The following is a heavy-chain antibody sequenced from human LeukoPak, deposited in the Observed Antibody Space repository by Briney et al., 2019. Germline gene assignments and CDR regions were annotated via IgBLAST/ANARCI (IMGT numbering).Heavy chain of an antibody. CDR1: GFTFSSYS. CDR3: ARDDTTPSAFDI. CDR2: ISSSSSYI. V-gene: IGHV3-21*01. D-gene: IGHD4-17*01. Sequence: KTGGSLRLSCAASGFTFSSYSMNWVRQAPGKGLEWVSSISSSSSYIYYEDSVKGRFSLSRDNAKNSLYPQMNSLRDEDTAVYYCARDDTTPSAFDIWGQGTMVSVSS. J-gene: IGHJ3*02.